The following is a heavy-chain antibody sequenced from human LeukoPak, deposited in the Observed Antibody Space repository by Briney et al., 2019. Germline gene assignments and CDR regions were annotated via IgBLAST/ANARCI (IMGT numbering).Heavy chain of an antibody. CDR3: AKVTGAPAY. J-gene: IGHJ4*02. D-gene: IGHD1-26*01. V-gene: IGHV3-23*01. Sequence: ESVKGRFTISRDKSKETVYLQMNSLRAEDTAVYYCAKVTGAPAYWGQGTLVTVSS.